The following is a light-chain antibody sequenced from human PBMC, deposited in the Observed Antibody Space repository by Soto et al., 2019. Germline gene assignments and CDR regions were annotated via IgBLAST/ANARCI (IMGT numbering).Light chain of an antibody. CDR2: GAS. V-gene: IGKV1-39*01. J-gene: IGKJ1*01. CDR3: QESYSTLWGT. Sequence: DIQMTQSPSSLSASVGDPVTITCRTSQSINTYLNWYQQKPGKAPKVLIYGASSLQGGVPLRFSGSGSGTDFTLTISSLQPEDFATYYCQESYSTLWGTCGQGTKVEIK. CDR1: QSINTY.